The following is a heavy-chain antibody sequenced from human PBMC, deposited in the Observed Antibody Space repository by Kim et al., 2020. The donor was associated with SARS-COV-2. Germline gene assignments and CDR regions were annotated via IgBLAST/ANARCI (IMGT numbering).Heavy chain of an antibody. V-gene: IGHV4-31*03. CDR2: ISYSGNS. CDR1: GGSIRSGGKF. CDR3: ARGHPLDY. J-gene: IGHJ4*02. Sequence: SETLSLTCSVSGGSIRSGGKFWTWIRQHPAKGLEWIGYISYSGNSHYSPSLRSRVSISLQTSENQFSLELTSVTAADTAVYYCARGHPLDYWGQGLLVTVSS.